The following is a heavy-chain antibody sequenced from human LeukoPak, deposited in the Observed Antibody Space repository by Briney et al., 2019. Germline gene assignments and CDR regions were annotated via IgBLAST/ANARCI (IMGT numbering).Heavy chain of an antibody. CDR2: IYHSGST. V-gene: IGHV4-38-2*02. CDR3: AARITMFLGGAFDI. CDR1: GYSISSGYY. Sequence: SETLSLTCTVSGYSISSGYYWGWIWQPPGKGLEWIGSIYHSGSTYYNPSLKGRVTMSVDTSKNQFSLKLSSVTAADTAVYYCAARITMFLGGAFDIWGQGTMVTVSS. J-gene: IGHJ3*02. D-gene: IGHD3-10*02.